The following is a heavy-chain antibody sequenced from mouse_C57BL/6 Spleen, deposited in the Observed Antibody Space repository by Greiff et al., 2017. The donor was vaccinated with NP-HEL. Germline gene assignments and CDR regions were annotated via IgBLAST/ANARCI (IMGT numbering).Heavy chain of an antibody. CDR3: ARNGYYRDCDY. D-gene: IGHD2-3*01. J-gene: IGHJ2*01. Sequence: VQLQQSGPGLVQPSQSLSITCTVSGFSLTSYGVHWVRQSPGKGLEWLGVIWSGGSTDYNAAFISRLSISKDNSKSQVFFKMNSLQADDTAIYYCARNGYYRDCDYWGQGTTLTVSS. V-gene: IGHV2-2*01. CDR2: IWSGGST. CDR1: GFSLTSYG.